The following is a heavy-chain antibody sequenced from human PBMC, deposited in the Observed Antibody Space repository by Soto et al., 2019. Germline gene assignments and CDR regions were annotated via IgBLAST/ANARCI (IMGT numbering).Heavy chain of an antibody. CDR2: IDSTGTAT. V-gene: IGHV3-23*05. CDR1: GFSFSTCA. Sequence: EVQLLESGGGLVQPGGSLRLSCAASGFSFSTCAMRWVRQAPGKGLEWVSAIDSTGTATFYADSVKGRFTISRDNSKNTVYLQMSSLRADDTAIYYCANVGPAYSMDVWGKGTTVTVSS. J-gene: IGHJ6*03. CDR3: ANVGPAYSMDV.